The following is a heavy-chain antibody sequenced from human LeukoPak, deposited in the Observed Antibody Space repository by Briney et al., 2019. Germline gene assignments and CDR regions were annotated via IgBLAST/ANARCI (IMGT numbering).Heavy chain of an antibody. J-gene: IGHJ1*01. V-gene: IGHV3-7*01. CDR2: IKQDGSEK. CDR1: GFTFSSYW. Sequence: GGSLRLSCAASGFTFSSYWMSWVRQAPGKGLEWVANIKQDGSEKYYVDSVKGRFTISRDNAKNSLYLQMNSLRAEDTAVYYCARVGHIVVVTASRAEYFQHWGQGTLVTVSS. D-gene: IGHD2-21*02. CDR3: ARVGHIVVVTASRAEYFQH.